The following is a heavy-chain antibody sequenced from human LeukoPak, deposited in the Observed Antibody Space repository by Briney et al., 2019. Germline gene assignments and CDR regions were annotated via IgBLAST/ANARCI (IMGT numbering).Heavy chain of an antibody. V-gene: IGHV1-2*02. Sequence: ASVKVSCKASGYTFTGYYMHWVRQAPGQGLEWMGWINPNSGGTNYAQKFQGRVTMTRDTSISTAYMELSRLRSDDTAVYYCARARWELLPTFDYWGQGTLVTVSS. D-gene: IGHD1-26*01. CDR3: ARARWELLPTFDY. CDR1: GYTFTGYY. J-gene: IGHJ4*02. CDR2: INPNSGGT.